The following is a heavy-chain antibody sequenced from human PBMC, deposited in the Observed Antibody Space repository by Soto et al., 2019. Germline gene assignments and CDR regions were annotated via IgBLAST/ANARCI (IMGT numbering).Heavy chain of an antibody. V-gene: IGHV1-69*01. J-gene: IGHJ4*02. CDR3: ARDLVWSTAGDS. D-gene: IGHD3-3*01. Sequence: QLQLVQSGTEVKEPGSSVKVSCKASGGTFSTSSFVWVRQGPGQGLEWMGGIIPIFTRTNFAQKFQGRVTFSADESTRTTYMELRSLTSEDTAIYYCARDLVWSTAGDSWGQGTLVTVSS. CDR1: GGTFSTSS. CDR2: IIPIFTRT.